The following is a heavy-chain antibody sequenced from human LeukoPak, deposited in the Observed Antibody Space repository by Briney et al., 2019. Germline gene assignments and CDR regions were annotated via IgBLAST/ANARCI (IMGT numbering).Heavy chain of an antibody. D-gene: IGHD2-2*01. V-gene: IGHV1-18*04. J-gene: IGHJ6*04. CDR1: GYTFTSYG. Sequence: ASVKVSCKASGYTFTSYGISWVRQAPGQGLEWMGWISAYNGNTSYAQKLQGRVTMTTDTSTSTAYMELRSLRSDDTAVYYCAREGVVVPAAMNGSGASGNYYYYYGMDVWGKGTTVTVSS. CDR2: ISAYNGNT. CDR3: AREGVVVPAAMNGSGASGNYYYYYGMDV.